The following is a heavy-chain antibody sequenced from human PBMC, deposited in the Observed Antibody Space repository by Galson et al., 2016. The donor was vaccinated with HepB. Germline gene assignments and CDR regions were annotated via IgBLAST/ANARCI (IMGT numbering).Heavy chain of an antibody. CDR1: GFTFSSYW. CDR3: AKSSGWDSDY. D-gene: IGHD6-19*01. Sequence: SLRLSCAASGFTFSSYWMNWVRQAPGRGLEWVANIKEDGSEKNYVDSLKGRFTIYRDNAKNSLYLHMNNLRVEDTAVCYCAKSSGWDSDYWGQGTLVIVSS. CDR2: IKEDGSEK. J-gene: IGHJ4*02. V-gene: IGHV3-7*03.